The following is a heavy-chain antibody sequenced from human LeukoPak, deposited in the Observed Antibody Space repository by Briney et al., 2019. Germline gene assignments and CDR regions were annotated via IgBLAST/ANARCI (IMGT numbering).Heavy chain of an antibody. D-gene: IGHD2-2*01. V-gene: IGHV3-73*01. CDR3: TSSPIVVVPAVPQPYQYYYYMDV. CDR2: IRSKANSYAT. Sequence: GGSLTLSCAASGFTFSGSAMHWVRQASGKGLEWVGRIRSKANSYATAYAASVKGRFTISRDDSKNTAYLQMNSLKTEDTAVYYCTSSPIVVVPAVPQPYQYYYYMDVWGKGTTVTVSS. J-gene: IGHJ6*03. CDR1: GFTFSGSA.